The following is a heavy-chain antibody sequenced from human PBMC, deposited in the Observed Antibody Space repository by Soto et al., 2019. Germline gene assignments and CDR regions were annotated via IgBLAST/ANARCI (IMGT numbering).Heavy chain of an antibody. CDR1: GFTVSSNY. CDR2: IYSGGST. V-gene: IGHV3-53*01. Sequence: GGSLRLSWAASGFTVSSNYMSWVRQAPGKGLEWVSVIYSGGSTYYADSVKGRFTISRDNSKNTLYLQMNSLRAEDTAVYYCAREIDSSGWAYYYYYGMDVWGQGTTVTVSS. J-gene: IGHJ6*02. D-gene: IGHD6-19*01. CDR3: AREIDSSGWAYYYYYGMDV.